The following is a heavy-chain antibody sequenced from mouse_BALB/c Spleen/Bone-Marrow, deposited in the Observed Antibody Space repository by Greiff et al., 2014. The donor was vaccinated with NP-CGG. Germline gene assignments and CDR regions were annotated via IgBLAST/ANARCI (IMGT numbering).Heavy chain of an antibody. V-gene: IGHV2-9*02. J-gene: IGHJ4*01. Sequence: VNLVESGPGLVAPSQSLSVTCTVSGFSLTNYGVHWVRQPPGKGLEWLGVIWADGSTNYNPALMSRLSISKDNSKSQVFFKMNSLQTDDTAMYYCARITTATGAMDYWGQGTSVTVSS. CDR1: GFSLTNYG. CDR2: IWADGST. D-gene: IGHD1-2*01. CDR3: ARITTATGAMDY.